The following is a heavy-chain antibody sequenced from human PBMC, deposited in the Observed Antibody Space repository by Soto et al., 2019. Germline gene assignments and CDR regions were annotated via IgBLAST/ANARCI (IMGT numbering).Heavy chain of an antibody. CDR3: TTDPIVGATRDAFDI. Sequence: GGSLRLSCAASGFTFSNAWMSWVRQAPGKGLEWVGRIKSKTDGGTTDYAAPVKGRFTISRDDSKNTLYLQMNSLKTEDTAVYYCTTDPIVGATRDAFDIWGQGTMVTVSS. J-gene: IGHJ3*02. D-gene: IGHD1-26*01. V-gene: IGHV3-15*01. CDR1: GFTFSNAW. CDR2: IKSKTDGGTT.